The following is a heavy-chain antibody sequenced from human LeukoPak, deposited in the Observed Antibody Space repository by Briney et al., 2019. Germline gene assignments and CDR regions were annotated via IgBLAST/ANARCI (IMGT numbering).Heavy chain of an antibody. CDR3: ARAPIVGATPFDY. J-gene: IGHJ4*02. CDR2: ISSSGSTI. D-gene: IGHD1-26*01. V-gene: IGHV3-11*01. CDR1: GFTFSDYY. Sequence: PGGSLRLSCAASGFTFSDYYMSWIRQAPGKGLEWVSYISSSGSTIYYADSVKGRFTISRDNAKNSLYLHMNSLRAEDTAVYYCARAPIVGATPFDYWGQGTLVTVSS.